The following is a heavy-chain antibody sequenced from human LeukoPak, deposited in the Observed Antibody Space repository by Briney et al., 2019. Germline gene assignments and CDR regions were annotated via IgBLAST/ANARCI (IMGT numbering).Heavy chain of an antibody. V-gene: IGHV3-9*01. J-gene: IGHJ6*02. D-gene: IGHD3-3*01. Sequence: PGGSLRLSCAASGFTFDNNAIHWVRQAPGKGLEWVSGISWNRGTIVYADSVKGRFTISRDNAKNSLYLQMNSLRPEDTALYYCAKDLGSGYYRLYGMDVWGQGTTVTVSS. CDR2: ISWNRGTI. CDR1: GFTFDNNA. CDR3: AKDLGSGYYRLYGMDV.